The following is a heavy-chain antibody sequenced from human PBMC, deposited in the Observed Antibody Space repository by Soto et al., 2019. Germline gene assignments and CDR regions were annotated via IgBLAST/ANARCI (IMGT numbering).Heavy chain of an antibody. Sequence: KPSETLSLTCTVSGGSISSGGYYWSWIRQHPGKGLEWIGYIYYSGSTYYNPSLKSRVTISVDTSQNQFSLKLSSVTAADTAVYYCASHPHRVCSGGSCYPDYFDYWGQGTLVTVSS. CDR1: GGSISSGGYY. CDR2: IYYSGST. CDR3: ASHPHRVCSGGSCYPDYFDY. V-gene: IGHV4-31*03. J-gene: IGHJ4*02. D-gene: IGHD2-15*01.